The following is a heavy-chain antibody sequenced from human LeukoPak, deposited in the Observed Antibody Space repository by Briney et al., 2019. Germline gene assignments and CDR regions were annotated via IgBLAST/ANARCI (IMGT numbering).Heavy chain of an antibody. CDR1: GYTFTSYG. Sequence: ASVKVSCKASGYTFTSYGTSWVRQAPGQGLEWMGWISAYNGNTNYAQKLQGRVTMTTDASTSTAYMELRSLRSDDTAVYYCAQQGYSSGWYGIDYWGQGTLVTVSS. V-gene: IGHV1-18*01. D-gene: IGHD6-19*01. J-gene: IGHJ4*02. CDR2: ISAYNGNT. CDR3: AQQGYSSGWYGIDY.